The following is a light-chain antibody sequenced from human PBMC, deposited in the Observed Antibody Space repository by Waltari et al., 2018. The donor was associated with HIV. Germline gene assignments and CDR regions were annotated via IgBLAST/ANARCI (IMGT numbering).Light chain of an antibody. CDR2: RNR. V-gene: IGLV1-47*01. CDR3: STWEDSLSLWV. J-gene: IGLJ3*02. Sequence: SVLTQPPSASGTPGQRATLSCSGSNSNFGANYVYWYQQFPGAAPRLRIYRNRERPSGVPDRCAGSKSGTSASLAFSGLRSDDEANYYGSTWEDSLSLWVFGEGTKLTDL. CDR1: NSNFGANY.